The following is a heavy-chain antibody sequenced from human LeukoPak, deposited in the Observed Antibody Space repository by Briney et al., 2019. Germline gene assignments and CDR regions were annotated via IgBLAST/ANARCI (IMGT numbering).Heavy chain of an antibody. V-gene: IGHV1-46*01. CDR1: GYTFSNYY. CDR3: ARALYGSAFAIGY. Sequence: GASVKVSCKASGYTFSNYYIHWVRQAPGQGLEGMGIINPSGGSTSYAQKFQGRVTMTTDTSMPTVYMELSSLRSEDTAVYHCARALYGSAFAIGYWGQGTLVTVSS. J-gene: IGHJ4*02. CDR2: INPSGGST. D-gene: IGHD6-19*01.